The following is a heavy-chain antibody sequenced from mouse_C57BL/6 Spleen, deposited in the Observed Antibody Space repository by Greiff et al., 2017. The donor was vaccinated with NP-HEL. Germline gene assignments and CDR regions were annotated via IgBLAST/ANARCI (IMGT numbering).Heavy chain of an antibody. J-gene: IGHJ4*01. CDR1: GFTFSDYG. CDR2: ISSGSSTI. D-gene: IGHD1-1*01. V-gene: IGHV5-17*01. CDR3: ARRGDYYYGSSPYAMDY. Sequence: EVQLVESGGGLVKPGGSLKLSCAASGFTFSDYGMHWVRQAPETGLEWVAYISSGSSTIYYADTVKGRFTISRDNAKNTLFLQMTSLRSEDTAMYYCARRGDYYYGSSPYAMDYWGQGTSVTVSS.